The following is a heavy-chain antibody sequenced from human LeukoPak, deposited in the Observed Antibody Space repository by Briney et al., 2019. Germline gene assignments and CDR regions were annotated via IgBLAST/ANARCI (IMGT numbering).Heavy chain of an antibody. J-gene: IGHJ4*02. CDR2: ISGSGGST. D-gene: IGHD3-22*01. CDR1: GFTFSSYA. CDR3: AKDGGARITMIVPY. V-gene: IGHV3-23*01. Sequence: PGGSLRLSCAASGFTFSSYAMSWVRQAPGKGLEWVSAISGSGGSTYYADSVKGRFTISRDNSKNTVYLQMNSLRAEDTAVYYCAKDGGARITMIVPYWGQGTLVTVSS.